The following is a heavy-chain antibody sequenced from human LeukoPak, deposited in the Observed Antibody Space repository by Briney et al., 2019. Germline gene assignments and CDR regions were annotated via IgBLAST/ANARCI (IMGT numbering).Heavy chain of an antibody. CDR2: IIPIFGKA. CDR3: ARGWLAESTVVTPYNY. Sequence: SVKVSFKASGGTFSSYAISWVRQAPGQGLEWMGGIIPIFGKANYAQKFQGRVTITAVESMSTAYMELSSLRSEDTAVYYCARGWLAESTVVTPYNYWGQGTLVTVSS. CDR1: GGTFSSYA. D-gene: IGHD4-23*01. J-gene: IGHJ4*02. V-gene: IGHV1-69*13.